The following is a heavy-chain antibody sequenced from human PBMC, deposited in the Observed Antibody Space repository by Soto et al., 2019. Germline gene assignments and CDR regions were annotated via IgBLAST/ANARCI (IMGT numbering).Heavy chain of an antibody. D-gene: IGHD3-10*01. CDR1: GFTVSSNY. Sequence: GGSLRLSCAASGFTVSSNYMSWVRQAPGKGLEWVSVIYSGVSTYYADSVKGRFTISKHNSKNTLYLQMNSVRAEGMAVYYCAREVRRWYFQHWGQGTLVTVSS. CDR2: IYSGVST. CDR3: AREVRRWYFQH. V-gene: IGHV3-53*04. J-gene: IGHJ1*01.